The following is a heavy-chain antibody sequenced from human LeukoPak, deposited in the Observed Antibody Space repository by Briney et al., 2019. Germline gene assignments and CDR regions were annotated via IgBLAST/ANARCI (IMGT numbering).Heavy chain of an antibody. CDR1: GYTFTVYY. V-gene: IGHV1-2*02. CDR2: INPNSGGT. Sequence: ALVKVSCKASGYTFTVYYIHWVRQAPGQGLECMGWINPNSGGTNFAQKFQGRVTMTRDTSISTAYMELSRLRSDYTAVYYCARARTLYYYDSSGYSPLDFWGQGTLVTVSS. CDR3: ARARTLYYYDSSGYSPLDF. D-gene: IGHD3-22*01. J-gene: IGHJ4*02.